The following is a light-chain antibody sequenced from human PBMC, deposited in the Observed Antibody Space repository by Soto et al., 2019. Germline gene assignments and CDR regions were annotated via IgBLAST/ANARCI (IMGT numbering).Light chain of an antibody. J-gene: IGLJ1*01. CDR3: SSYVGSNNFYV. Sequence: QSVLTQPPSASGSPGQSVTISCTGTSSDVGDYKYVSWYQKHPGKAPKLMIYEVTKRPSGVPDRFSGSKPGNTASLTVSGLQAEDEADYYCSSYVGSNNFYVFGTGTKVTVL. CDR2: EVT. CDR1: SSDVGDYKY. V-gene: IGLV2-8*01.